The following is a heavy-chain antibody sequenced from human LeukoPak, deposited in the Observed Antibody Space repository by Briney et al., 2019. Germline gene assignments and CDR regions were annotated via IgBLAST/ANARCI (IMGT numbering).Heavy chain of an antibody. D-gene: IGHD4-17*01. CDR1: GFTFSSYS. J-gene: IGHJ4*02. CDR2: ISSSSSYI. CDR3: ARGSTALCDY. V-gene: IGHV3-21*01. Sequence: PGGSLRLSCAASGFTFSSYSMNWVHQAPGKGLEWVSSISSSSSYIYYADSVKGRFTISRDNAKNSLYLQMNSLRAEDTAVYYCARGSTALCDYWGQGTLVTVSS.